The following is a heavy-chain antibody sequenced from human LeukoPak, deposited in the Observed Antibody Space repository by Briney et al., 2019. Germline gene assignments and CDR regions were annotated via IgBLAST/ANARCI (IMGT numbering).Heavy chain of an antibody. V-gene: IGHV4-31*02. CDR3: ARVTSSSSCYFDY. J-gene: IGHJ4*02. CDR1: GFTFSRYA. CDR2: SYYSGST. D-gene: IGHD6-13*01. Sequence: LRLSCAASGFTFSRYAMSWVRQHPGKGLEWIGYSYYSGSTYYNASLKSRVTISVDTPKNQLSLKLSPVTAADTAVYYCARVTSSSSCYFDYWGQGTLVTVSS.